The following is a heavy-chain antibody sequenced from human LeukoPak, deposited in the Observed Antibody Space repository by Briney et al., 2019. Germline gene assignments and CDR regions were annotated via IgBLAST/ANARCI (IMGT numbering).Heavy chain of an antibody. V-gene: IGHV1-8*01. D-gene: IGHD2-2*02. CDR2: MNPNSGNT. J-gene: IGHJ6*03. CDR1: GYTFTSYD. Sequence: ASVKVSCKASGYTFTSYDINWVRQATGQGLEWMGWMNPNSGNTGYAQKFQGRVTMTRNTSISTAYMELSSLRSEDTAVYYCARAGVRSSTSCYTPYYYYYMDVWGKGTTVTVSS. CDR3: ARAGVRSSTSCYTPYYYYYMDV.